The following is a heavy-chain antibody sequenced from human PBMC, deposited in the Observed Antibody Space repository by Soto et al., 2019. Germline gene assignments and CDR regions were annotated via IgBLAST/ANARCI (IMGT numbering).Heavy chain of an antibody. V-gene: IGHV1-69*06. CDR2: IIPIFGTA. J-gene: IGHJ6*02. CDR3: ASRIAAAGSVRYYYYGMDV. Sequence: GASVKVSCKASGGTFSSYAISWVRQAPGQGLEWMGGIIPIFGTANYAQKFQGRVTITADKSTSTAYMELSSLRSEDTAVYYCASRIAAAGSVRYYYYGMDVWGQGATVTVSS. D-gene: IGHD6-13*01. CDR1: GGTFSSYA.